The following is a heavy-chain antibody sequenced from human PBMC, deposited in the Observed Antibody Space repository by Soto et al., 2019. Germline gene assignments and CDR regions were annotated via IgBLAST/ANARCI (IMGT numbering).Heavy chain of an antibody. J-gene: IGHJ5*02. D-gene: IGHD4-17*01. CDR1: GFTFSSYS. CDR2: ISSSSSYI. Sequence: SGGSLRLSCAATGFTFSSYSMNWVRQAPGKGLEWVSSISSSSSYIYYADSVKGRFTISRDNAKNSLYLQMNSLRAEDTAVYYCARDVTTVKDGNWFDPWGQGTLVTVSS. CDR3: ARDVTTVKDGNWFDP. V-gene: IGHV3-21*01.